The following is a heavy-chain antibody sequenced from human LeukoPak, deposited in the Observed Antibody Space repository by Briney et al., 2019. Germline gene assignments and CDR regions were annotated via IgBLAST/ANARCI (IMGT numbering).Heavy chain of an antibody. J-gene: IGHJ4*02. CDR2: IYYSGST. CDR1: GGSISSYY. Sequence: SETLSLTCTVSGGSISSYYWRWIRQPPGKGLEWIGYIYYSGSTNYNPSLKSRVTISADTSKNQFSLKLSSVTAADTAVYYCASLRGSGSKTDYWGQGTLVTVSS. V-gene: IGHV4-59*01. D-gene: IGHD3-10*01. CDR3: ASLRGSGSKTDY.